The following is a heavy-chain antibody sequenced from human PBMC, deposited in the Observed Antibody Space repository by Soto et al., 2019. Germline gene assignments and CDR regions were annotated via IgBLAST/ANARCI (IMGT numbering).Heavy chain of an antibody. CDR1: GFTFSSYA. V-gene: IGHV3-23*01. J-gene: IGHJ6*02. CDR3: AKDVGKWELLRGYYYGMDV. Sequence: EVQLLESGGGLVQPGGSLRLSCAASGFTFSSYAMSWVRQAPGKGLEWVSAISGSGGSTYYADSVKGRFTISRDNSKNTLYLQMNSLRAEDTAVYYCAKDVGKWELLRGYYYGMDVWGQGTTVTVSS. D-gene: IGHD1-26*01. CDR2: ISGSGGST.